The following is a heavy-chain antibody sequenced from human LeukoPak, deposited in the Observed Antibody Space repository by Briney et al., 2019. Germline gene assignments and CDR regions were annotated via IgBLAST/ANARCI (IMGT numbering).Heavy chain of an antibody. D-gene: IGHD1-26*01. CDR1: GGSISSGGYS. J-gene: IGHJ4*02. CDR3: AREGSIVGATAYFDY. V-gene: IGHV4-30-2*01. Sequence: SETLSLTCAVSGGSISSGGYSWSWIRQPPGKGLEWIGYIYHSGSTYYNPSLKSRVTISVDRSKNQFSLKLSSVTAADTAVYYCAREGSIVGATAYFDYWGQGTLVTVSS. CDR2: IYHSGST.